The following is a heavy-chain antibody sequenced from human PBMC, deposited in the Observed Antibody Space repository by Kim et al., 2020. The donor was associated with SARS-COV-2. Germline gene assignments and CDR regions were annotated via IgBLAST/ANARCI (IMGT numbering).Heavy chain of an antibody. CDR2: IYYSGST. V-gene: IGHV4-61*01. Sequence: SETLSLTCTVSGGSVSSGSYYWSWIRQPPGKGLEWIGYIYYSGSTNYNPSLKSRVTISVDTSKNQFSLKLSSVTAADTAVYYCARTNDHGGNFIDYWGQGTLVTVSS. D-gene: IGHD4-17*01. CDR1: GGSVSSGSYY. J-gene: IGHJ4*02. CDR3: ARTNDHGGNFIDY.